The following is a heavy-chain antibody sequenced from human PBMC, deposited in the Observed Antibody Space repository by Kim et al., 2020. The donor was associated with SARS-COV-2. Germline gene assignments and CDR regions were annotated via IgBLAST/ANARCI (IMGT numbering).Heavy chain of an antibody. V-gene: IGHV4-34*01. J-gene: IGHJ5*02. Sequence: SETLSLTCAVYGGSFSGYYWSWIRQPPGKGLEWIGEINHSGSTNYNPSLKSRVTISVDTSKNQFSLKLSSVTAADTAGYYCARGSYSSSWYGVRHWFDPWGKGTLVTVSS. D-gene: IGHD6-13*01. CDR1: GGSFSGYY. CDR2: INHSGST. CDR3: ARGSYSSSWYGVRHWFDP.